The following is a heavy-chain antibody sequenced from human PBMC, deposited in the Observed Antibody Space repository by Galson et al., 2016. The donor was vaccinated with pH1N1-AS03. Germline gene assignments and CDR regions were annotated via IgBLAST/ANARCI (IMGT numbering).Heavy chain of an antibody. CDR1: GFSFNDHA. Sequence: SLRLSCAASGFSFNDHALHWVRQAPGQGLEWVPGISWVGSNTDYADSVKGRVTISRDNAKNSLYLQMNSLRPEDTALYYCAKAERGGYYFHLTFEIWGQGTMVTVSS. V-gene: IGHV3-9*01. J-gene: IGHJ3*02. CDR2: ISWVGSNT. D-gene: IGHD3-22*01. CDR3: AKAERGGYYFHLTFEI.